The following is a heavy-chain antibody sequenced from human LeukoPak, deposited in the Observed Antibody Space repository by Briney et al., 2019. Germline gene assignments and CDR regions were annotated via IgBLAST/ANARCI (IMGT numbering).Heavy chain of an antibody. J-gene: IGHJ4*02. CDR2: INPNSGGT. D-gene: IGHD5-12*01. CDR1: GYTFTGYY. CDR3: AREMFVATDGYFDY. Sequence: ASVKVSCKASGYTFTGYYMHWVRQAPGQGLEWMGWINPNSGGTNYAQKFQGRVTMTRDTSISTAYMELSRLRSDDTAVYYCAREMFVATDGYFDYWGQGTLVTVSS. V-gene: IGHV1-2*02.